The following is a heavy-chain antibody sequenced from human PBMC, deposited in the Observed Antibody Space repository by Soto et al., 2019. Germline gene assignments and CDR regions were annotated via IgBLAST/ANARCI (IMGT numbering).Heavy chain of an antibody. CDR3: ARLEGLATISYYVDF. CDR2: IYYRGNA. J-gene: IGHJ4*02. Sequence: QLQLQESGPGLVKPSETLSLTCSVSDDSINSDKYYWGWIRQPPGKGLEWIGSIYYRGNAYYNPSLQTRVTISQDKSRSQFSLKLNSVTAADSAVYFCARLEGLATISYYVDFWGPGALVTVSS. D-gene: IGHD3-9*01. V-gene: IGHV4-39*01. CDR1: DDSINSDKYY.